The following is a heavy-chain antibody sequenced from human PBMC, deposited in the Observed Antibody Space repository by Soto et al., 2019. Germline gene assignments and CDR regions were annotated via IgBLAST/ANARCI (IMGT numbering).Heavy chain of an antibody. J-gene: IGHJ5*02. CDR3: ARGSFKYYDFWSGYSPGWFDP. V-gene: IGHV4-4*02. CDR1: GGSISSNNW. Sequence: SETLSLTCVVSGGSISSNNWLRVFRHPGGKVLQWIGEINHSGSSNYNPSLKSRLTISVDKSKNQFSLDLTSVTAADTAMYYCARGSFKYYDFWSGYSPGWFDPWGQGTLVTVSS. D-gene: IGHD3-3*01. CDR2: INHSGSS.